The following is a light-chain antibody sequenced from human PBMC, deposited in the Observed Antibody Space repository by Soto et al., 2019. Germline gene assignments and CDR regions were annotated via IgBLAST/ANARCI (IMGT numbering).Light chain of an antibody. J-gene: IGLJ2*01. CDR1: SSDVGGYNY. CDR3: SSYTSTNTLV. Sequence: QSVLTQPASVSGAPGQSITISCTGTSSDVGGYNYVSWYQQHRGKAPKLMIYDVSNRPSGVSNRFSGSKSGNTASLTISGLQAEDEADYYCSSYTSTNTLVFGGGTKLTVL. V-gene: IGLV2-14*01. CDR2: DVS.